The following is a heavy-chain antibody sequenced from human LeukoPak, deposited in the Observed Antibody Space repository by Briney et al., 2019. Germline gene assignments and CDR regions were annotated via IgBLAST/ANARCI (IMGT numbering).Heavy chain of an antibody. J-gene: IGHJ4*02. D-gene: IGHD3-22*01. CDR2: IYPGDSDT. CDR1: GYSFTSYW. Sequence: GESLKISCKGSGYSFTSYWIGWVRQMPGKGLEWMGIIYPGDSDTRYSPSFQGQVTISADESISTAYLQWSSLKASDTAMYYCASSPANYYDSSVYFDYWGQGTLVTVSS. V-gene: IGHV5-51*01. CDR3: ASSPANYYDSSVYFDY.